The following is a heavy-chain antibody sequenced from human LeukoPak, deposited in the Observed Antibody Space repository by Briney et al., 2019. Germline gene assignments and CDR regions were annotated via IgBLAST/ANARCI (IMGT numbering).Heavy chain of an antibody. CDR3: ARGGFLEWLLFFDY. J-gene: IGHJ4*02. CDR1: GYSFTGYY. Sequence: ASVKVSCKASGYSFTGYYMHWVRQAPGQGLQWMGWINPNSGGTNYAQKFQGRVTMTRDTSISTAYMELSRLRSDDTAVYYCARGGFLEWLLFFDYWGQGPLVTVSS. D-gene: IGHD3-3*01. V-gene: IGHV1-2*02. CDR2: INPNSGGT.